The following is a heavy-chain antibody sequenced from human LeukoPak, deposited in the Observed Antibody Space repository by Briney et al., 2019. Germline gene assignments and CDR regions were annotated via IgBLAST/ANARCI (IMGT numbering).Heavy chain of an antibody. V-gene: IGHV3-53*01. CDR1: GITVSSND. J-gene: IGHJ3*01. D-gene: IGHD6-19*01. Sequence: GGSLRLSCTASGITVSSNDMCWVRQAPGKGLEWISLIYSGGRTDYADSVRGRFTISRDNGKNSVYLQMNSLSTEDTAVYYCARDIEGYNSGRDAFDVWGQGTMVTVSS. CDR3: ARDIEGYNSGRDAFDV. CDR2: IYSGGRT.